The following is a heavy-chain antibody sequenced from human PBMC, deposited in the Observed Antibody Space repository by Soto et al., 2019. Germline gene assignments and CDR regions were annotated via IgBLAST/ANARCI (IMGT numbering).Heavy chain of an antibody. D-gene: IGHD4-17*01. CDR3: ARDTPYGDYDWDFDY. V-gene: IGHV1-46*03. Sequence: ASVKVSCKASGYTFTSYYMHWVRQAPGQGLEWMGIINPSGGSTSYAQKFQGRVTMTRDTSTSTVYMELSSLRSEDTAVYYCARDTPYGDYDWDFDYWGQGTLVTVSS. CDR1: GYTFTSYY. J-gene: IGHJ4*02. CDR2: INPSGGST.